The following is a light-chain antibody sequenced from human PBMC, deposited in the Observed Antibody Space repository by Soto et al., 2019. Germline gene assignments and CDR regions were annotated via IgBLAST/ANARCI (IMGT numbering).Light chain of an antibody. CDR3: QQYGSSPQYT. V-gene: IGKV3-20*01. Sequence: EIVLTQSPGTLSLSPGERATLSCRASQGVSSSYLAWYQQKPAEAPRLLIYGASSRDTGIPDRFSGSGSGTDFTLTISRPEPEDFAVYSCQQYGSSPQYTFGQGTKLEIK. CDR1: QGVSSSY. J-gene: IGKJ2*01. CDR2: GAS.